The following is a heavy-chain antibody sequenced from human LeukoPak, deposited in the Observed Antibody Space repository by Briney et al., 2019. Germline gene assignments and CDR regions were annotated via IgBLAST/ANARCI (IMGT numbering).Heavy chain of an antibody. D-gene: IGHD1-26*01. CDR2: ISGSGGST. CDR1: GFTFRSYG. Sequence: TGGSLRLSCIASGFTFRSYGMSWVRQAPGKGLEWVSGISGSGGSTYYADSVKGRFTISRDNSKNTLYLQMNSLRVEDTAVYYCVGRLEWERIRDAAFDIWGQGTMVTVSS. CDR3: VGRLEWERIRDAAFDI. J-gene: IGHJ3*02. V-gene: IGHV3-23*01.